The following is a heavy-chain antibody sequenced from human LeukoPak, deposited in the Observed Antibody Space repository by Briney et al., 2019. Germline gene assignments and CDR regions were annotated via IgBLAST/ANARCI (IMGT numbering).Heavy chain of an antibody. V-gene: IGHV4-34*01. CDR1: GGSFSGYY. J-gene: IGHJ5*02. D-gene: IGHD3-9*01. Sequence: SGTLSLTCAVYGGSFSGYYWSWIRQPPGKGLEWIGEINHSGSTNYNPSLKSRVTISVDTSKNQFSLKLSSVTAADTAVYYCARGRYFDWLLYSWFDPWGQGTLVTVSS. CDR3: ARGRYFDWLLYSWFDP. CDR2: INHSGST.